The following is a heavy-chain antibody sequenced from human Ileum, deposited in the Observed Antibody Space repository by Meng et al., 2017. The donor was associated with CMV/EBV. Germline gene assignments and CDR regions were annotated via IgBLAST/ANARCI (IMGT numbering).Heavy chain of an antibody. Sequence: RQVSGPGVGLPQQTLSLSCTASGCAFNRSTYAWSWIRQAPGKALEWIGTIIDSGSTFYYASLLSRVIVTIGKTRNQLPLSLSSVTAADTAVYYCVGDHGGSSWFFYWGQGTLVTVSS. J-gene: IGHJ4*02. D-gene: IGHD6-13*01. CDR3: VGDHGGSSWFFY. CDR2: IIDSGST. V-gene: IGHV4-39*06. CDR1: GCAFNRSTYA.